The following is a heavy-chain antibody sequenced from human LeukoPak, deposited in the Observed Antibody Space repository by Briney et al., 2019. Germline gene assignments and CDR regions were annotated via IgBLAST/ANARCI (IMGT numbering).Heavy chain of an antibody. V-gene: IGHV1-2*02. Sequence: ASVKVSCKASGYTFTGYYMHWVRQAPGQGLEWMGWINPSSGGTNYAQKFQGRVTMTRDTSISTAYMELSRLRSDDTAVYYCARDLDVIAAAGTGDYWGQGTLVTVSS. CDR1: GYTFTGYY. J-gene: IGHJ4*02. CDR3: ARDLDVIAAAGTGDY. CDR2: INPSSGGT. D-gene: IGHD6-13*01.